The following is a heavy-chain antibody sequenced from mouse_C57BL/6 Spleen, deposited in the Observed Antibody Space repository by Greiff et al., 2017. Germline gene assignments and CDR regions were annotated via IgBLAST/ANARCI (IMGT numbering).Heavy chain of an antibody. J-gene: IGHJ3*01. CDR2: IYPGDGDT. V-gene: IGHV1-82*01. D-gene: IGHD2-3*01. CDR3: APYEEICAY. Sequence: QVQLQQSGPELVKPGASVKISCKASGYAFSSSWMNWVKQRPGKGLEWIGRIYPGDGDTNYNGKFKGKATLTADKSSSTAYMQLSSLTSEDSAVYFCAPYEEICAYWGQGTLVTVSA. CDR1: GYAFSSSW.